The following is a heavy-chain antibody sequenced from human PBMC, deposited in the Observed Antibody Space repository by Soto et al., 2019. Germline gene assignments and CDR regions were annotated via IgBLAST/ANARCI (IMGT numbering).Heavy chain of an antibody. J-gene: IGHJ6*02. CDR2: INPISGAT. Sequence: QVHLVQSGAEVKKPGASVKFSCKASGYTFAGSYVHWVRQAPGQGLDWMGWINPISGATNYVQKLQGRVTMTTDTSTSTAYMELRSLRSDDTAVYYCARQEQLDYYYYYGMDVWGQGTTVTVSS. CDR1: GYTFAGSY. D-gene: IGHD6-13*01. CDR3: ARQEQLDYYYYYGMDV. V-gene: IGHV1-2*02.